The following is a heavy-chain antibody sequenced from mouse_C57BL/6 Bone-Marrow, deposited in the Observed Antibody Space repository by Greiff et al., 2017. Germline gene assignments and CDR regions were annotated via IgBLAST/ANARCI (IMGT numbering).Heavy chain of an antibody. D-gene: IGHD1-1*01. CDR2: IDPSDSYT. Sequence: VKLQQPGAELVKPGASVKLSCKASGYTFTSYWMQWVKQRPGQGLEWIGEIDPSDSYTNYNQKFKGKATLTVDTSSSTASMQLSSLPSEDSAVYYCARGPYYYGSSYWFAYWGQGTLVTVSA. V-gene: IGHV1-50*01. J-gene: IGHJ3*01. CDR3: ARGPYYYGSSYWFAY. CDR1: GYTFTSYW.